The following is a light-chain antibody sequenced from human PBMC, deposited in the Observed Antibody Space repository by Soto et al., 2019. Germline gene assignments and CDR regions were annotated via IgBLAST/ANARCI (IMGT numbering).Light chain of an antibody. J-gene: IGKJ4*01. Sequence: IVLTQSPGTLSLSPGERATLSCRASQSVSNNYLAWYQQKPGQAPRLLIYGASNRATGIPDRVSGSGSGTEFTLTINRLEPEDFEVYYCQQYGSSPLTFGGGTKVDIK. CDR1: QSVSNNY. CDR3: QQYGSSPLT. CDR2: GAS. V-gene: IGKV3-20*01.